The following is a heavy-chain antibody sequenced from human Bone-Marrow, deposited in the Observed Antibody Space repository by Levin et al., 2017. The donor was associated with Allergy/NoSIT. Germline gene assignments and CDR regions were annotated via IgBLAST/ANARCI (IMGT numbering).Heavy chain of an antibody. CDR3: AGKPLSSWLYWYFDV. CDR1: GFSFSIYE. CDR2: ISGSGNTI. Sequence: GESLKISCAASGFSFSIYEMNWVRQAPGKGLEWISYISGSGNTIYYADSVKGRFTISRDNAKNSLCLQVNSLRAEDTAVYYCAGKPLSSWLYWYFDVWAVAPWSLSPQ. D-gene: IGHD6-13*01. V-gene: IGHV3-48*03. J-gene: IGHJ2*01.